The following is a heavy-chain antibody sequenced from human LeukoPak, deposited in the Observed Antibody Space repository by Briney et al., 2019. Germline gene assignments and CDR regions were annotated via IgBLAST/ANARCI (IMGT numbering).Heavy chain of an antibody. Sequence: GGSLRLSCAASGFTFSSYEMNWVRQAPGKGLEWVSYISSSGSTIYYADSVKGRFTIPRDNAKNSLYLQMNSLRAEDTALYYCARVVKWLSKVGEDYYYMDVWGKGTTVTVSS. CDR3: ARVVKWLSKVGEDYYYMDV. V-gene: IGHV3-48*03. D-gene: IGHD3-22*01. CDR2: ISSSGSTI. CDR1: GFTFSSYE. J-gene: IGHJ6*03.